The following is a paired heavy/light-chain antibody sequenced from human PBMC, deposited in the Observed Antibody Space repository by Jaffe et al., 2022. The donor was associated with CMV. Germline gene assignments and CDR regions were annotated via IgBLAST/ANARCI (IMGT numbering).Light chain of an antibody. J-gene: IGKJ3*01. V-gene: IGKV1-9*01. Sequence: DIQLTQSPSFLSASVGDRVTITCRASQGISSYLAWYQQKPGKAPKLLIYAASTLQSGVPSRFSGSGSGTEFTLTISSLQPEDFATYYCQQLNSYPGFTFGPGTKVDIK. CDR3: QQLNSYPGFT. CDR1: QGISSY. CDR2: AAS.
Heavy chain of an antibody. CDR1: GYSFTSYW. V-gene: IGHV5-51*01. J-gene: IGHJ6*02. CDR3: ARLTYSSSSDYYYYYGMDV. CDR2: IYPGDSDT. Sequence: EVQLVQSGAEVKKPGESLKISCKGSGYSFTSYWIGWVRQMPGKGLEWMGIIYPGDSDTRYSPSFQGQVTISADKSISTAYLQWSSLKASDTAMYYCARLTYSSSSDYYYYYGMDVWGQGTTVTVSS. D-gene: IGHD6-6*01.